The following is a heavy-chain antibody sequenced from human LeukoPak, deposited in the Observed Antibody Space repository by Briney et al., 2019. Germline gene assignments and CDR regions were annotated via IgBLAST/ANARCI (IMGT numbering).Heavy chain of an antibody. CDR1: GYTFTSYD. J-gene: IGHJ2*01. V-gene: IGHV1-8*01. CDR2: MNPNSGNT. Sequence: ASVKVSCKASGYTFTSYDINWVRQATGQGLEWMGWMNPNSGNTGYAQKFQGRVTMTRNTSISTAYIELSSLRSEDTAVYYCAREMATTNWYFDLWGRGTLVTVSS. CDR3: AREMATTNWYFDL. D-gene: IGHD5-24*01.